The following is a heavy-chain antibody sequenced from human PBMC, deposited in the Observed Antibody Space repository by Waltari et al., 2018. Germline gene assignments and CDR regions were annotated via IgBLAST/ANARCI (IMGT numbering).Heavy chain of an antibody. CDR3: ARGSHIVVVVAVGDY. V-gene: IGHV1-2*06. D-gene: IGHD2-15*01. J-gene: IGHJ4*02. Sequence: QVQLVQSGAEVKKPGASVKVSCKASGYTFTGYYMHWVRQAPGQGLEWMGRINPNSGGTNYAQKFQGRVTMTRDTSISTAYMELSRLRSDDTAVYYCARGSHIVVVVAVGDYWGQGTLVTVSS. CDR2: INPNSGGT. CDR1: GYTFTGYY.